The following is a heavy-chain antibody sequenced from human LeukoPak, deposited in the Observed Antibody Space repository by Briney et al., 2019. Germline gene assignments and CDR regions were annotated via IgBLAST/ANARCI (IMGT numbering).Heavy chain of an antibody. CDR3: ARGRVDSSSWYENSTLDY. CDR2: INHSGST. V-gene: IGHV4-34*01. Sequence: SETLSLTCAVYGGSFSGYYRSWIRQPPGKGLEWIGEINHSGSTNYNPSLKSRVTISVDTSKNQFSLKLSSVTAADTAVYYCARGRVDSSSWYENSTLDYWGQGTLVTVSS. J-gene: IGHJ4*02. D-gene: IGHD6-13*01. CDR1: GGSFSGYY.